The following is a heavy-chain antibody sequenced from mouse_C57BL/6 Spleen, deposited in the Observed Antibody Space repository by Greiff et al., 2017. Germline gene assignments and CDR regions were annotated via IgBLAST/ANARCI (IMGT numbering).Heavy chain of an antibody. V-gene: IGHV3-6*01. CDR3: ARGSSGGRPWFAY. CDR2: ISYDGSN. CDR1: GYSITSGYY. Sequence: DVKLQESGPGLVKPSQSLSLTCSVTGYSITSGYYWNWIRQFPGNKLEWMGYISYDGSNNYNPSLKNRISITRDTSKNQFFLKLNSVTTEDTATYYCARGSSGGRPWFAYWGQGTLVTVSA. J-gene: IGHJ3*01. D-gene: IGHD1-1*01.